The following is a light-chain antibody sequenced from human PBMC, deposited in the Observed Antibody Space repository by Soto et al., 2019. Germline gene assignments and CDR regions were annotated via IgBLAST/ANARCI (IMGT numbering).Light chain of an antibody. CDR3: QVWDITTDHYV. V-gene: IGLV3-21*04. CDR1: NIGSKR. Sequence: SYELTQPPSVSVAPEKTARLTCRGANIGSKRVHWYRQKPGQAPVLVIYYDSDRPSGIPERVSGSNSGNTATLTINRVEAGDEADYYCQVWDITTDHYVFGTGTKLTVL. CDR2: YDS. J-gene: IGLJ1*01.